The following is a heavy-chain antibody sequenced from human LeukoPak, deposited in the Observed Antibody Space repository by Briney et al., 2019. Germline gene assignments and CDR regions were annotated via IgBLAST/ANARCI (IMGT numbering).Heavy chain of an antibody. Sequence: PGGSLRLSCAAFGFTFSSYGLHWVRQAPGRGREWVAVISYDGSNDYYADFAKGRFRISRANSKNTLYLQMNSLRAEDTAMYYCAIDVYGDQYYFEYWGQGTPVTASS. CDR1: GFTFSSYG. J-gene: IGHJ4*02. V-gene: IGHV3-30*03. D-gene: IGHD4-17*01. CDR3: AIDVYGDQYYFEY. CDR2: ISYDGSND.